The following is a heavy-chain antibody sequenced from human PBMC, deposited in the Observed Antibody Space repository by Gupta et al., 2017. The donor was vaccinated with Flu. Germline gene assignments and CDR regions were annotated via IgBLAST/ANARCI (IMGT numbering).Heavy chain of an antibody. J-gene: IGHJ5*02. V-gene: IGHV1-8*01. CDR2: MSPGSGRT. CDR3: ARTWGGDNRDYPWFDP. Sequence: QVKLVQSGAEVKKPGASVKVYCKDSGYTFSSYDFTWVRQAPGQGPWWMGWMSPGSGRTGYAEKFQGRVAMTRITSITTAYMELSSLKSEDTAVYYCARTWGGDNRDYPWFDPWGQGTLVTVSS. D-gene: IGHD1-14*01. CDR1: GYTFSSYD.